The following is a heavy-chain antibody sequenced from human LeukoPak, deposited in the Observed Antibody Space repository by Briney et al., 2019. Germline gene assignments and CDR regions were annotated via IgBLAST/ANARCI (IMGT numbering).Heavy chain of an antibody. V-gene: IGHV4-59*01. J-gene: IGHJ6*04. CDR2: IYCSGST. CDR1: GGSISSYY. CDR3: ASAYYGSGSPALDV. D-gene: IGHD3-10*01. Sequence: SETLSLTCTVSGGSISSYYWSWIRQPPGKGLEWIGYIYCSGSTNYNPSLKSRVTISVDTSKNQFSLKLSSVTAADTAVYYCASAYYGSGSPALDVWGKGTTVTISS.